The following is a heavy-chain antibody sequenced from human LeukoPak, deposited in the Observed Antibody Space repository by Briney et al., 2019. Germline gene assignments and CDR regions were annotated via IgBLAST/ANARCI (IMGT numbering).Heavy chain of an antibody. Sequence: SETLSLTCTVSGDSISSSSYYWGWIRQPPGKGLEWIGSLYYSGSAYYNPSLKNRVTMTTDTSTSTAYMELRSLRSDDTAVYYCASGSYYFDYWGQGTLVTVSS. V-gene: IGHV4-39*01. J-gene: IGHJ4*02. CDR1: GDSISSSSYY. CDR3: ASGSYYFDY. CDR2: LYYSGSA.